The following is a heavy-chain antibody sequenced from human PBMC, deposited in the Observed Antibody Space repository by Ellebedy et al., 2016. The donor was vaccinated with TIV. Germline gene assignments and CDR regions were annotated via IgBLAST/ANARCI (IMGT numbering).Heavy chain of an antibody. CDR2: FDPDDGET. J-gene: IGHJ6*02. D-gene: IGHD2-2*01. Sequence: AASVKVSCKVSGYILTELSMHWVRQAPGKGLEWMGGFDPDDGETIYAQKFQGRVTMTEDTSTDTAYMELSSLRSEDTAVYYCATGTDIVVVPAAMRRAGYYYYGMDVWGQGTTVTVSS. V-gene: IGHV1-24*01. CDR1: GYILTELS. CDR3: ATGTDIVVVPAAMRRAGYYYYGMDV.